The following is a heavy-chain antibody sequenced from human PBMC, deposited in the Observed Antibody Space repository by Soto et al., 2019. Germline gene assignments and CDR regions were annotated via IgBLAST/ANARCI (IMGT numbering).Heavy chain of an antibody. V-gene: IGHV4-61*08. CDR2: VHFSGGT. CDR3: ARDNMATFDYHYYGMDV. Sequence: QVQLQESGPGLARPSETLSLTCSVSGGSVSVGAYQWTWIRQPPGKGLEWIGYVHFSGGTNYNPSLESRVTISIDTSRDQFSLELTSLTAADTAVYFCARDNMATFDYHYYGMDVWGQGTTVTVSS. J-gene: IGHJ6*02. D-gene: IGHD5-12*01. CDR1: GGSVSVGAYQ.